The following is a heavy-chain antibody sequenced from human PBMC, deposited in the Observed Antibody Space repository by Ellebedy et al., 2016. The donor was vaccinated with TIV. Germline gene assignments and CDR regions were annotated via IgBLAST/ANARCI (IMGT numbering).Heavy chain of an antibody. Sequence: ASVKVSXKASGHSFTAYGIHWVRQAPGQSLEWMGWINTGNDNTKYSQRLQGRVTITRDTSATTAYMELSGLMSEDTAVYYCATRVWQDPMDVWGQGTTVTVSS. CDR1: GHSFTAYG. CDR2: INTGNDNT. CDR3: ATRVWQDPMDV. D-gene: IGHD2-21*01. J-gene: IGHJ6*02. V-gene: IGHV1-3*04.